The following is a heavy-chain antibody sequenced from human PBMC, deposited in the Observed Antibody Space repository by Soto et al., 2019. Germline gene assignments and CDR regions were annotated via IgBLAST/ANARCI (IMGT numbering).Heavy chain of an antibody. D-gene: IGHD6-13*01. V-gene: IGHV3-23*01. CDR2: ISGSGGST. J-gene: IGHJ5*02. Sequence: GGSLRLSCAASGFTFSSYAMSWVRQAPGKGLEWVSAISGSGGSTYYADSVKGRFTISRDNSKNTLYLQMNSLRAEDTAVYYCAKLLQQKLVSPFWLDPWGQGTLVTVSS. CDR3: AKLLQQKLVSPFWLDP. CDR1: GFTFSSYA.